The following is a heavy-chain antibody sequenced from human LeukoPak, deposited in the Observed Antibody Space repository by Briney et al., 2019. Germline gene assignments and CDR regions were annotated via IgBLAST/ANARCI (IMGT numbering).Heavy chain of an antibody. J-gene: IGHJ4*02. D-gene: IGHD6-13*01. Sequence: SETLSLTCTVSGGSISSYYWSWLRQPPGQGLEWIGYTYYSGSTNYNPSLKSRVTISVDTSKNQFSLKLSSVTAADTAVYYCTGYSSSWSPSGDYWGQGTLVTVSS. V-gene: IGHV4-59*08. CDR2: TYYSGST. CDR1: GGSISSYY. CDR3: TGYSSSWSPSGDY.